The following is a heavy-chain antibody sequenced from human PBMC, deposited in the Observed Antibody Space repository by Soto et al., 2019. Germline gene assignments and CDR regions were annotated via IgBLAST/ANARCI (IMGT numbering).Heavy chain of an antibody. CDR1: GVSINSGGYY. D-gene: IGHD1-26*01. Sequence: QVQLQESGPGLVKPSQTLSLTCSVSGVSINSGGYYWSWIRQHPGKGLEWIGDIYYSGNTYYNPSLTCRVXXXSXXSKNLFSLKLRSVTAADTAVYYCARGEVGAQPVDYWGQGTLVAVSS. CDR3: ARGEVGAQPVDY. J-gene: IGHJ4*02. V-gene: IGHV4-31*03. CDR2: IYYSGNT.